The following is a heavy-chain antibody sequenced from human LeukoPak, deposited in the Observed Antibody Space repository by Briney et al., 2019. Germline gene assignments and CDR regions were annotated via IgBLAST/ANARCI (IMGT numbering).Heavy chain of an antibody. D-gene: IGHD1-26*01. CDR1: GGSISSYY. Sequence: SETLSLTCTVSGGSISSYYWSWIRQPAGKGLEWIGRIYISGSTYYNPSLKSRVTISLDTSKNQFSLKLSSVTAADTAVYYCARVGRVGATPFDYWGQGTLVTVSS. CDR3: ARVGRVGATPFDY. J-gene: IGHJ4*02. V-gene: IGHV4-4*07. CDR2: IYISGST.